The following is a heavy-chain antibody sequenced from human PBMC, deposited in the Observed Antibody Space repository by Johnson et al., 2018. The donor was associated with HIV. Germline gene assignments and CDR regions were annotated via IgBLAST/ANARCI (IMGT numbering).Heavy chain of an antibody. CDR1: GFTFDDYA. V-gene: IGHV3-43D*03. J-gene: IGHJ3*02. CDR2: ISWDGGST. D-gene: IGHD4-17*01. CDR3: ARSRGGGDYAPEAFDI. Sequence: VQLVESGGVVVQPGGSLRLSCAASGFTFDDYAMHWVRQAPGKGLEWVSLISWDGGSTYYADSVKGRFTISRDNSKNSLYLQMNSLRAEDTALYYCARSRGGGDYAPEAFDIWGQGTMVTVSS.